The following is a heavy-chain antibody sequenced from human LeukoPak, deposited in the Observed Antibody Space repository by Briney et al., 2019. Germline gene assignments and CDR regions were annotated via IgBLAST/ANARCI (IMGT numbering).Heavy chain of an antibody. CDR1: GFTFSSYV. Sequence: GGSLRLSCSASGFTFSSYVMFWVRQAPGKGLEYVSAVSSIGGSTYYADSVKGRFTISRDNSKNTLYLQMISLRPEDTAVYYCVKEGNGAFDIWGQGTVVTVSS. CDR2: VSSIGGST. J-gene: IGHJ3*02. V-gene: IGHV3-64D*09. CDR3: VKEGNGAFDI. D-gene: IGHD2-8*01.